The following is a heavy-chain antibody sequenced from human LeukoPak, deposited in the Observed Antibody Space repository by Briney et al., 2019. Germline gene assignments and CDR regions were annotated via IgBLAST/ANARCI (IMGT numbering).Heavy chain of an antibody. J-gene: IGHJ4*02. CDR2: ISYDGSNK. CDR1: GFTFSSYA. D-gene: IGHD2-15*01. CDR3: ARALVVAATSPGY. Sequence: GGSLRLSCAASGFTFSSYAMHWVRQAPGKGLEWVAVISYDGSNKYYADSVKGRFTISRDNSKNTLYLQMNSLRAEDTAVYYCARALVVAATSPGYWGQGTLVTVSS. V-gene: IGHV3-30-3*01.